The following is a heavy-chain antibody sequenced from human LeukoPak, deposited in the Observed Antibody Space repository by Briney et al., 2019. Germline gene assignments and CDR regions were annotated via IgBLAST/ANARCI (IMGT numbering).Heavy chain of an antibody. CDR1: GFTVSSNY. V-gene: IGHV3-53*01. D-gene: IGHD5-24*01. Sequence: GGSLRLSCAASGFTVSSNYMSWVRQAPGKGLEWVSVIYSGGSTYYADSVKGRFTISRDNSKNTLYLQMNSLRAEDTAVYYCARANTRGSRDGYNSAYWGQGTLVTVSS. CDR3: ARANTRGSRDGYNSAY. CDR2: IYSGGST. J-gene: IGHJ4*02.